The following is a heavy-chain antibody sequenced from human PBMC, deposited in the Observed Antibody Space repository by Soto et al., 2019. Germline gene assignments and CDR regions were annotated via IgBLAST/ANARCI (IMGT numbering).Heavy chain of an antibody. CDR1: GFTFSSYS. Sequence: GGSLRLSCAASGFTFSSYSMNWVRQAPGKGLEWVSSISSSSSYIYYADSVKGRFTISRDNAKNSLYLQMNSLRAEDTAVYYCAREDILGVPAAEDYYYYGMDVWGQGTTVTVSS. CDR3: AREDILGVPAAEDYYYYGMDV. CDR2: ISSSSSYI. J-gene: IGHJ6*02. V-gene: IGHV3-21*01. D-gene: IGHD2-2*01.